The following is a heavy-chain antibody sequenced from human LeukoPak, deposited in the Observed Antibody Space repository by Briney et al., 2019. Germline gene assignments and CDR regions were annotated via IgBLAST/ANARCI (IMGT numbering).Heavy chain of an antibody. D-gene: IGHD6-6*01. CDR2: IYYSGST. V-gene: IGHV4-31*03. J-gene: IGHJ1*01. Sequence: PSLTLSLTCTVSGGSISSGGYYWSWIRQHPGKGLEWIGYIYYSGSTYYNPSLKSRVTISVDTSKNQFSLKLSSVTAADTAVYYCARDGSSSSLFQHWGQGTLVTVSS. CDR1: GGSISSGGYY. CDR3: ARDGSSSSLFQH.